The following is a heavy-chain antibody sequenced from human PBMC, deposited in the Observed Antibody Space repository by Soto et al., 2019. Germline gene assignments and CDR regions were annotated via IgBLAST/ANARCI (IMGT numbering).Heavy chain of an antibody. CDR2: INHSGST. D-gene: IGHD3-22*01. V-gene: IGHV4-34*01. J-gene: IGHJ6*02. CDR3: ARATHYYDSSGTPGRVYGMDV. Sequence: SETLSLTCAVYGGSFSGYYWSWIRQPPGEGLEWIGEINHSGSTNYNPSLKSRVTISVDTSKNQFSLKLSSVTAADTAVYYCARATHYYDSSGTPGRVYGMDVWGQGTTVTVSS. CDR1: GGSFSGYY.